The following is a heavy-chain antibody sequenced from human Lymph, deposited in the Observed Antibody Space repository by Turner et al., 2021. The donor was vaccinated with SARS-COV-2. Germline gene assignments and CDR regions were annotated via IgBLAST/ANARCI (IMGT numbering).Heavy chain of an antibody. CDR3: AKEGLSGRRLQFVPYFAY. Sequence: EVQLVESGGGGVQPGGSLRLSCAAYGFTFDDYAMHWVRQAPGKGLEWVSLISGDGGSTYYADSVKGRFTISRDDSKNSLYLQINSLRTEDTALYYCAKEGLSGRRLQFVPYFAYWGQGTLVSVSS. V-gene: IGHV3-43*02. D-gene: IGHD5-12*01. CDR2: ISGDGGST. CDR1: GFTFDDYA. J-gene: IGHJ4*02.